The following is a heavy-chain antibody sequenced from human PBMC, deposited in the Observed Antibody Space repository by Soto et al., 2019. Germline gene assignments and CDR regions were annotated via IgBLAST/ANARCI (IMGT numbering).Heavy chain of an antibody. V-gene: IGHV3-7*01. D-gene: IGHD6-13*01. CDR2: INQDGSEK. J-gene: IGHJ4*01. CDR3: AKENGYSSSWFEFDY. CDR1: QISFSSYW. Sequence: GGSLRLSCVVSQISFSSYWMTWVRQAPGKGLECVANINQDGSEKYYEDSVKGRFTISRDNTKNSLYLHMNSLRAEDTAVYYCAKENGYSSSWFEFDYWGQGTLVTVSS.